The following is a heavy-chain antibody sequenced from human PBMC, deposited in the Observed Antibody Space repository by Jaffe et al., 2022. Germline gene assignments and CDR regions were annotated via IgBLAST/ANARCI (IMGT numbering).Heavy chain of an antibody. J-gene: IGHJ3*02. CDR1: GYSISSGYY. CDR2: IYHSGST. D-gene: IGHD3-22*01. CDR3: ARHYYDSSGYYTRGAFDI. Sequence: QVQLQESGPGLVKPSETLSLTCAVSGYSISSGYYWGWIRQPPGKGLEWIGSIYHSGSTYYNPSLKSRVTISVDTSKNQFSLKLSSVTAADTAVYYCARHYYDSSGYYTRGAFDIWGQGTMVTVSS. V-gene: IGHV4-38-2*01.